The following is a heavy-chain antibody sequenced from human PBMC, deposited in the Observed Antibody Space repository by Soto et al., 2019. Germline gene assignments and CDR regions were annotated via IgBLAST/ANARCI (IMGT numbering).Heavy chain of an antibody. CDR1: GGSISSCGYY. Sequence: QVQLQESGPGLVKPSQTLSLTCTVSGGSISSCGYYWSWIRQHPGKGLELIGYIYYSGSTYYNPSPRIRVTISVDRSQNQFSLKLSYVTAADTAVYYCARVRGSGSYNFDYWGQGTLVTVSS. CDR3: ARVRGSGSYNFDY. D-gene: IGHD1-26*01. CDR2: IYYSGST. J-gene: IGHJ4*02. V-gene: IGHV4-31*03.